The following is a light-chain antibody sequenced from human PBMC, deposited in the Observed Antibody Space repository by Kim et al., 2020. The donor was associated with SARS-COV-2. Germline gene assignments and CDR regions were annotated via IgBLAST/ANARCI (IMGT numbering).Light chain of an antibody. CDR1: QSVSTN. Sequence: SVAPRGRATLSCRASQSVSTNLVWYQQRPGQAPRLLIYDASTRATGIPARFSGSGSGTEFTLTISSLQSEDFAVYYCQQYNNFRTFGQGTKVDIK. CDR2: DAS. CDR3: QQYNNFRT. J-gene: IGKJ1*01. V-gene: IGKV3-15*01.